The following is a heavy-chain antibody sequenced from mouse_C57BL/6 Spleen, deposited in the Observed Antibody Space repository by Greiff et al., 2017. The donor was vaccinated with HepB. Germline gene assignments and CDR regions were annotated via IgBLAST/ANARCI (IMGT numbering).Heavy chain of an antibody. V-gene: IGHV1-18*01. J-gene: IGHJ3*01. CDR3: ARSDCYALFAY. CDR2: INPNNGGT. CDR1: GYTFTDYN. Sequence: EVQLQQSGPELVKPGASVKIPCKASGYTFTDYNMDWVKQSHGKSLEWIGDINPNNGGTIYNQKFKGKATLTVDKSSSTDYMELRSLTSEDTAVYYCARSDCYALFAYRGQGTLVTVSA. D-gene: IGHD2-3*01.